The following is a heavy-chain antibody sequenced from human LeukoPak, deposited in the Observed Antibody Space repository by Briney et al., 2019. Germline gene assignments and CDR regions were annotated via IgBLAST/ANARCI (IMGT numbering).Heavy chain of an antibody. V-gene: IGHV3-7*01. J-gene: IGHJ4*02. Sequence: GGSLRLSCAASGFTFSSYWMTWVRQTPGKGLEWVANIRMDGGEQYYMDSVEGRFTISRDNAKNSLYLQMYGLRPEDTAVYYCARDKGYNSAYWGRGTLVTVSS. D-gene: IGHD5-24*01. CDR3: ARDKGYNSAY. CDR2: IRMDGGEQ. CDR1: GFTFSSYW.